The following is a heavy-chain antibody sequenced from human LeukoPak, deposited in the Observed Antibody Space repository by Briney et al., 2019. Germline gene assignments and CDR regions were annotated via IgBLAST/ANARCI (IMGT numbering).Heavy chain of an antibody. CDR3: ARVPDQYYYDSSGLDY. V-gene: IGHV3-30-3*01. CDR2: ISYDGSNK. Sequence: GGSLRLSCAASGFTFSSSAMHWVRQAPDKGLEWVAVISYDGSNKYYADSVKGRFTISRDNSKNTLYLQMNSLRADDTAVYYCARVPDQYYYDSSGLDYWGQGTLVTVSS. CDR1: GFTFSSSA. J-gene: IGHJ4*02. D-gene: IGHD3-22*01.